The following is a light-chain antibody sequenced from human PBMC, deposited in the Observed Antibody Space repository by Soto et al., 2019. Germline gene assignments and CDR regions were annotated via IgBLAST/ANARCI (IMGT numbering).Light chain of an antibody. Sequence: EIVLTQSPGTLSLSPGERDNLSCRASQSVSSSYLAWYQQKHGQAPRLLIYGASSRATGIPDRFSGSGSGKDFPLPITTLFLEAFAVYYCQHYRSSPLTFGPGTKVDI. CDR3: QHYRSSPLT. CDR1: QSVSSSY. CDR2: GAS. V-gene: IGKV3-20*01. J-gene: IGKJ3*01.